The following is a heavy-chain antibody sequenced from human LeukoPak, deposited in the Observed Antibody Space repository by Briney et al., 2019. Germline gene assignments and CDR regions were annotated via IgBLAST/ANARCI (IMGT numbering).Heavy chain of an antibody. CDR2: IIGGSGGTT. J-gene: IGHJ4*02. CDR1: GFSFSNYA. CDR3: ASREDYGDYGGVY. D-gene: IGHD4-17*01. V-gene: IGHV3-23*01. Sequence: GGSLRLSCVTSGFSFSNYAMNWVRQAPGKGLEWVSGIIGGSGGTTYYAESVEGRFSISRDNSKNTLYLQMDSLIAEDTAVYYCASREDYGDYGGVYWGQGTLVTVSS.